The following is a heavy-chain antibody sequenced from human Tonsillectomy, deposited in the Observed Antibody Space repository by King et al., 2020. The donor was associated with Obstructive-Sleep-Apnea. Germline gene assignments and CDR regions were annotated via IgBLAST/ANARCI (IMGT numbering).Heavy chain of an antibody. CDR2: ISWNSGSI. J-gene: IGHJ4*02. Sequence: VQLVESGGGLVQPGRSLRLSCAASGFTIDDYAMHWVRQAPGKGLEWVSGISWNSGSIAYADSVKGRFTISRDNAKNSLYLQMNSLRAEDTALYYCAKEYSSSWPSFDYWGQGTLVTVSS. V-gene: IGHV3-9*01. CDR1: GFTIDDYA. D-gene: IGHD6-13*01. CDR3: AKEYSSSWPSFDY.